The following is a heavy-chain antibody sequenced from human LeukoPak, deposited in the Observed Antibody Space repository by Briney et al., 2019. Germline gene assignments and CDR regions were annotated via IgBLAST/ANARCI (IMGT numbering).Heavy chain of an antibody. CDR3: ASGGEYDSSGYYYYYMDV. CDR1: GFTFDNYG. Sequence: GGSLRLSCAASGFTFDNYGMHWVRQAPGKGLEWVAFIRSDGSNKYYADSVKGRFTISRDNSKNTLYLQMNSLRAEDTAVYYCASGGEYDSSGYYYYYMDVWGKGTTVTVSS. D-gene: IGHD3-22*01. J-gene: IGHJ6*03. V-gene: IGHV3-30*02. CDR2: IRSDGSNK.